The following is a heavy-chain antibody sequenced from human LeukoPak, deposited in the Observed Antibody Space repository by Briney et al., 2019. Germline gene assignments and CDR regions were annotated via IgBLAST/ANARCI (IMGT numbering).Heavy chain of an antibody. Sequence: PGRSLRLSFAASGFTFDDYAMHWVRQAPGKGLEWVSGISWNSGSIGYADSVKGRFTISRDNAKNSLYLQMNSLRAEDTAVYYCARAKASYGSGSYYNLYYWGQGTLVTVSS. CDR1: GFTFDDYA. CDR3: ARAKASYGSGSYYNLYY. CDR2: ISWNSGSI. J-gene: IGHJ4*02. V-gene: IGHV3-9*01. D-gene: IGHD3-10*01.